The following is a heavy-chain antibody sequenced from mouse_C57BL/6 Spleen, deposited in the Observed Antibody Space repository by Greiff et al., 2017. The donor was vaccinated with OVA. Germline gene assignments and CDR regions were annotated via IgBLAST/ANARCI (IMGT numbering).Heavy chain of an antibody. CDR3: ARFRGGYAMDY. V-gene: IGHV1-54*02. CDR2: INPGSGST. J-gene: IGHJ4*01. Sequence: QVQLQQSGAELVRPGTSVKVSCKASGYAFTNYLIEWVKQRPGQGLEWIGVINPGSGSTNYNEKFKGKATFTADTSSNTAYMQLSSLTTEDSAIYYCARFRGGYAMDYWGQGTSVTVSS. CDR1: GYAFTNYL.